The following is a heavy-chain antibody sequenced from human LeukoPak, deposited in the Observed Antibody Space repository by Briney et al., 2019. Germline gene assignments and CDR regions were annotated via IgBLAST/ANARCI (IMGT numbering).Heavy chain of an antibody. J-gene: IGHJ4*02. CDR3: ASRMVGSTPRYFNY. D-gene: IGHD2-8*01. CDR1: GFTLSSFS. Sequence: PGGSLRLSCAVSGFTLSSFSMTCVRQAPGKGLECVSVISSTSNYIYYADSVRGRFTISRDNAKNSLYLQMNSLRAEDTAVYYCASRMVGSTPRYFNYWGQGALVTVSS. CDR2: ISSTSNYI. V-gene: IGHV3-21*01.